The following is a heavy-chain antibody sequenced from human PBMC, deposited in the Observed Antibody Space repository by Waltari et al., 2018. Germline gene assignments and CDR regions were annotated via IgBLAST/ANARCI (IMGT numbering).Heavy chain of an antibody. CDR2: INHSGST. CDR1: GGSFSGYY. Sequence: QVQLQQWGAGLLKPSETLSLTCAVYGGSFSGYYWSWIRQTPGKGLEWIGEINHSGSTNHNPSRKSRVTISVDTSNNHFYLKLSSVTAADTAVYYCARVPGGYYDFWSGYDYWGQGTLVTVSS. V-gene: IGHV4-34*01. J-gene: IGHJ4*02. CDR3: ARVPGGYYDFWSGYDY. D-gene: IGHD3-3*01.